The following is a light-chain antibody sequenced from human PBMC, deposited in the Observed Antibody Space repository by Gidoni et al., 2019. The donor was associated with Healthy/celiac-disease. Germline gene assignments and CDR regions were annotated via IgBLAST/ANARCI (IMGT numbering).Light chain of an antibody. Sequence: IVITQSPDSLAVSLGERATINCKSSQSVLYSSNNKNYLAWYQQKPGQPPKLLIYWASTRESGVPDRFSGSGSGTEFTLTISSLQAEDVAVYYCQQYYSTPQTFGQGTKVEIK. CDR1: QSVLYSSNNKNY. CDR2: WAS. CDR3: QQYYSTPQT. J-gene: IGKJ1*01. V-gene: IGKV4-1*01.